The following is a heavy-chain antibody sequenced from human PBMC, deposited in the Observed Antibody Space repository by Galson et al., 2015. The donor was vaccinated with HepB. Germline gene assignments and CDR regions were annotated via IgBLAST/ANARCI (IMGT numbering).Heavy chain of an antibody. CDR2: IWNDGSQK. Sequence: SLRLSCAASGFIFSSNGMQWVRQAPGKGLEWVAVIWNDGSQKYYADSVKGRFTISRDNSKNTLYLQMNSLRAEDTAVYYCTRDEDIVVVVAATPPPIAVAGTGDYWGQGTLVTVSS. CDR1: GFIFSSNG. CDR3: TRDEDIVVVVAATPPPIAVAGTGDY. V-gene: IGHV3-33*08. D-gene: IGHD2-15*01. J-gene: IGHJ4*02.